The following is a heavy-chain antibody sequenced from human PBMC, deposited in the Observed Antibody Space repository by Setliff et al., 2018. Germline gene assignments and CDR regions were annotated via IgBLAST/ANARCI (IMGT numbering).Heavy chain of an antibody. CDR1: GFTFSNYE. V-gene: IGHV3-48*03. D-gene: IGHD3-10*01. Sequence: PGGSLRLSCAASGFTFSNYEMNWVRQAPGKGLAWVSYINSGGSLIYYADSVKGRFTISRDNAKSSLYLQMNSLRAEDTAVYYCARDLIRGAPNWFDPWGQGTLVTVSS. CDR2: INSGGSLI. J-gene: IGHJ5*02. CDR3: ARDLIRGAPNWFDP.